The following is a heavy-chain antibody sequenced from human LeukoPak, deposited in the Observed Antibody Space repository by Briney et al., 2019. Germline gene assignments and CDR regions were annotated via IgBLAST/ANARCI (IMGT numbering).Heavy chain of an antibody. CDR2: ISYDGSNK. CDR3: AKASWPRNIVVVPAAPGYYYYYGMDV. CDR1: GFTFSSYG. V-gene: IGHV3-30*18. J-gene: IGHJ6*02. D-gene: IGHD2-2*01. Sequence: GSLRLSCAASGFTFSSYGMHWVRQAPGKGLEWVAVISYDGSNKYYADSVKGRFTISRDNSKNTLYLQMNSLRAEDTAVYYCAKASWPRNIVVVPAAPGYYYYYGMDVWGQGTTVTVSS.